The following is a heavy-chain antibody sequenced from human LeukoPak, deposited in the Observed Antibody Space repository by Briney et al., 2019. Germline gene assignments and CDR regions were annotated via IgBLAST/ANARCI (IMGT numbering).Heavy chain of an antibody. CDR2: ISYDGSNK. J-gene: IGHJ4*02. D-gene: IGHD5-24*01. Sequence: GRSLRLSCAASGFTFSSYAMHWVRQAPGKGLEWVAVISYDGSNKYYADSVKGRFTISRDNSKNTLYLQMNSLRAEDTAVYYCAKGGDGYYFDYWGQGTLVTVSS. CDR1: GFTFSSYA. V-gene: IGHV3-30-3*01. CDR3: AKGGDGYYFDY.